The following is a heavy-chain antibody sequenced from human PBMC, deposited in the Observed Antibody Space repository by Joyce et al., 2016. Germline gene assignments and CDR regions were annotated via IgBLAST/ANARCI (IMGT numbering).Heavy chain of an antibody. V-gene: IGHV3-21*01. CDR3: ARDVLTTVTKAYGY. J-gene: IGHJ4*02. D-gene: IGHD4-11*01. CDR2: ISSDNTYI. Sequence: EVQLVESGGGLVKPGESLRLSCTASGFIFSRYSMTGVRQAPGKGLGWVSSISSDNTYIFHADSVKGRFTISRDNARNSLYLQMNSLRAEDTAVYYCARDVLTTVTKAYGYWGQGTLVAVSS. CDR1: GFIFSRYS.